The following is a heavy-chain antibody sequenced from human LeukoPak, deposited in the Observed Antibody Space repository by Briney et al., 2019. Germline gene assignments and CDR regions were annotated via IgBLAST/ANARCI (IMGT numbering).Heavy chain of an antibody. D-gene: IGHD2-15*01. Sequence: PGGSLRLSCAASGFTFSSYSMNWVRQAPGKGLEWVSYISSSSSTIYYADSVKGRFTISRDNSKNTLNLEMDSLRVDDTAVYYCTRAPGYCSGDTCVFDGFDIWGQGTMVSVSS. CDR3: TRAPGYCSGDTCVFDGFDI. CDR2: ISSSSSTI. V-gene: IGHV3-48*01. CDR1: GFTFSSYS. J-gene: IGHJ3*02.